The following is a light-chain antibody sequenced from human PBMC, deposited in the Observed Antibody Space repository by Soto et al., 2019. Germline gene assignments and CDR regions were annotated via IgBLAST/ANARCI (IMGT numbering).Light chain of an antibody. V-gene: IGLV1-51*02. CDR1: SSNLGINF. CDR3: ATWDGSLSVGV. Sequence: QSVLTQPPSVSAAPEQKVTISCSGGSSNLGINFVSWYQQFPGGVPKLLIYENNKRPSGIPDRFSGVKSGTSATLDITGLQAGDEADYYCATWDGSLSVGVFGGGTKVT. J-gene: IGLJ1*01. CDR2: ENN.